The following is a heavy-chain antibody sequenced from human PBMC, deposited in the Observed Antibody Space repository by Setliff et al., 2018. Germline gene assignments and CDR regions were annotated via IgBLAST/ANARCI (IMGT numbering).Heavy chain of an antibody. V-gene: IGHV1-18*01. J-gene: IGHJ6*02. CDR2: ISAYNINT. CDR1: GYSFGNYG. CDR3: ARDNKWELPGYKSGMDV. D-gene: IGHD1-26*01. Sequence: GASVKVSCKAPGYSFGNYGMSWVRQAPGQGLEWMGWISAYNINTNYAKKFQGRVTMTTETSANIAYMELRSLRSDDTAVYFCARDNKWELPGYKSGMDVWGQGTTVTVSS.